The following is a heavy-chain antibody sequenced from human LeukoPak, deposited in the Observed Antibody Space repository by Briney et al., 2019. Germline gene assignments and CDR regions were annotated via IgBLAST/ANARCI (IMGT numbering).Heavy chain of an antibody. CDR2: ISGSGGST. J-gene: IGHJ5*02. CDR1: GLTFSSYA. Sequence: PGGSLRLSCAVSGLTFSSYAMSWVRQAPGKGLEGVSGISGSGGSTYYADSVKGRFTISRDNSKNTLYLQMNSLRVEDTAIYYWANYYEPPGYGHSDHWGQGTLVTVSS. D-gene: IGHD3-22*01. CDR3: ANYYEPPGYGHSDH. V-gene: IGHV3-23*01.